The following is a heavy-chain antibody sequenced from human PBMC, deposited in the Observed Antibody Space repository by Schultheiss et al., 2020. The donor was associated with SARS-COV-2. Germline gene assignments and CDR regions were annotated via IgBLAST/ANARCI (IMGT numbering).Heavy chain of an antibody. CDR3: ARGGNSGWSSLGDDAFDI. V-gene: IGHV1-2*02. CDR2: VNPNSGGT. J-gene: IGHJ3*02. D-gene: IGHD6-19*01. Sequence: ASVKVSCKASGYTFTDYYVHWVRQAPGQGLEWMGWVNPNSGGTNYAQKFQGRVTITRDTSASTAYMELSSLRSEDTAVYYCARGGNSGWSSLGDDAFDIWGQGTMVTVSS. CDR1: GYTFTDYY.